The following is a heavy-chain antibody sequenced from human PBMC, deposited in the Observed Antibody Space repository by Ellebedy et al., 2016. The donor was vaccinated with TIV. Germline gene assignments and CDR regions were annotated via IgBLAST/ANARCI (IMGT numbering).Heavy chain of an antibody. D-gene: IGHD3-22*01. CDR3: ARDLRRYYYDSSGYPDC. CDR2: LYTTGTT. V-gene: IGHV3-53*01. CDR1: GFTVSSKY. J-gene: IGHJ4*02. Sequence: GESLKISCAASGFTVSSKYMNWVRQAPGKGLEWVSVLYTTGTTYYADSVKGRFTISRDNAKNSLYLQMNSLRAEDTAVYYCARDLRRYYYDSSGYPDCWGQGTLVTVSS.